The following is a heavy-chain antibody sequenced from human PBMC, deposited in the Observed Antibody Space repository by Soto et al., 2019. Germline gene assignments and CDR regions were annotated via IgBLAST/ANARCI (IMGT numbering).Heavy chain of an antibody. CDR1: GYTFTNYA. CDR2: INAGNGNT. J-gene: IGHJ4*02. V-gene: IGHV1-3*05. CDR3: ARVSGYYLPDY. D-gene: IGHD5-12*01. Sequence: QVQLVQSGAEEKKPGASVKVSCKAYGYTFTNYAMHWVRQAPGQRLEWMGWINAGNGNTNYSQKFQGRVTITRDTSASTAYMELSSLRSEDTAVYYCARVSGYYLPDYWGQGTLVTVSS.